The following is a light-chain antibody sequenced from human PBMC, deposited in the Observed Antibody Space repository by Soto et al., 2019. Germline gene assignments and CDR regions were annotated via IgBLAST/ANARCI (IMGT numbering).Light chain of an antibody. CDR3: LQRAAWPWT. Sequence: EIVLTQAPATLSLSPGERATLSCRASQSIGNYIAWYQQKPGQAPRLLVYDVSNRTTGITARFSGGGSGTDFTLTISSLAPEDFAVYYCLQRAAWPWTFGQGTKVEVK. J-gene: IGKJ1*01. V-gene: IGKV3-11*01. CDR2: DVS. CDR1: QSIGNY.